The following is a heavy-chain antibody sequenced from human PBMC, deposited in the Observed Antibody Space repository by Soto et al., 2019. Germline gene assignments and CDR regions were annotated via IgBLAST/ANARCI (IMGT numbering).Heavy chain of an antibody. CDR2: ISGTASRT. Sequence: EVQLLESGGGLVLPGGSLRLSCAGSGFTPTTTRLSWVRQPPGKGLEWVTTISGTASRTYYVDSVKGRFFISRDNAKNTVTLHMNNLTLDDTAVYYCATAFRYCDNWGQGPRVTVSS. CDR1: GFTPTTTR. J-gene: IGHJ4*02. D-gene: IGHD2-15*01. V-gene: IGHV3-23*01. CDR3: ATAFRYCDN.